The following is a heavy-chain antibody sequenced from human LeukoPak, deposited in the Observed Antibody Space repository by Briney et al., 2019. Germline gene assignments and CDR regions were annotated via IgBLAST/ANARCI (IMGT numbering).Heavy chain of an antibody. V-gene: IGHV1-69*13. CDR1: GGTFSSYA. CDR2: IIPMFGTA. D-gene: IGHD2-2*01. J-gene: IGHJ6*03. CDR3: ARSTPSLSSYFYYIDV. Sequence: ASVKVSCKSSGGTFSSYAISWVRQAPGQGVEWLGGIIPMFGTATYAKNFQGRVTITADESTSTAYLELSSLRSDDTAVYYCARSTPSLSSYFYYIDVWGKGTTVTISS.